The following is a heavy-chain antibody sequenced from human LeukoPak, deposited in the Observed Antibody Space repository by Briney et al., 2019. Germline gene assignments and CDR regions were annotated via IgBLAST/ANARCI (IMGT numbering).Heavy chain of an antibody. Sequence: PSETLSLTCTVSGASISSYYWSWIRQPPGKGREWIGRIYTSGSTNYNPSLKSRVTMSVDTSKNQFSLKLSSVTAADTAVYYCAREEAVAGRALDYWGQGTLVTVSS. D-gene: IGHD6-19*01. CDR2: IYTSGST. CDR1: GASISSYY. J-gene: IGHJ4*02. CDR3: AREEAVAGRALDY. V-gene: IGHV4-4*07.